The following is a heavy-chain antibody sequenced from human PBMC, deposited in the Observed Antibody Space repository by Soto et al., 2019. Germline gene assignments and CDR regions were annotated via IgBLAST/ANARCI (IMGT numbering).Heavy chain of an antibody. J-gene: IGHJ4*02. CDR3: AKVSRQGSAIDFDY. CDR1: GYTFSNYD. Sequence: QVQLVQSGAELKKPGASVKVSCKASGYTFSNYDMNWVRQATGQGPEWIGWVNPNNGDTGYAQKFQGRVTLTTDISTTTAYMELTSLRSEDTDIYYCAKVSRQGSAIDFDYWGQGTLITVSS. CDR2: VNPNNGDT. V-gene: IGHV1-8*01. D-gene: IGHD3-10*01.